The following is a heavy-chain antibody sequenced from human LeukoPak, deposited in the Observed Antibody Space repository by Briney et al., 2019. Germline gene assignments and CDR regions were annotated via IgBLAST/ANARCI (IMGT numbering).Heavy chain of an antibody. D-gene: IGHD3-10*01. J-gene: IGHJ6*02. CDR3: ARDSPYYYGSGRGMDV. CDR2: IYSGGST. V-gene: IGHV3-66*01. Sequence: GGSLRLSCAASGFTVSSNYMSWVRQAPGKGLEWVSVIYSGGSTYYADSVEGRFTISRDNSKNTLYLQMNSLRAEDTAVYYCARDSPYYYGSGRGMDVWGQGTTVTVSS. CDR1: GFTVSSNY.